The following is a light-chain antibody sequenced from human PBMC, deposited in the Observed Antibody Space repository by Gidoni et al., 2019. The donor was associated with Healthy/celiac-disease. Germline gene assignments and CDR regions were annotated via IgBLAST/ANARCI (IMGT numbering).Light chain of an antibody. Sequence: DIQLTQSPSFMSASVGDRVTITCRASQGISSYLAWYQQKPGKAPKLLIYAASTLQSGVPSSFCGSGSGTEFTLTLSILQPEDFATFYCQQLNSYPLTFGGGTKVEIK. CDR3: QQLNSYPLT. V-gene: IGKV1-9*01. CDR2: AAS. CDR1: QGISSY. J-gene: IGKJ4*01.